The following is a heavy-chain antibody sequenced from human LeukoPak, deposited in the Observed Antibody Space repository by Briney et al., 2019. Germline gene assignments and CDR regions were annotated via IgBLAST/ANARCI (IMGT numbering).Heavy chain of an antibody. V-gene: IGHV3-21*01. D-gene: IGHD2-15*01. J-gene: IGHJ4*02. Sequence: GGSLRLSCAASGFTFSSYSMNWVRQAPGKGLEWVSSISSSSSYIYYADSVKGRFTISRDNAKNSLYLQMNSPRAEDTAVYYCAKDGVVVAANELDYWGQGTLVTVSS. CDR1: GFTFSSYS. CDR2: ISSSSSYI. CDR3: AKDGVVVAANELDY.